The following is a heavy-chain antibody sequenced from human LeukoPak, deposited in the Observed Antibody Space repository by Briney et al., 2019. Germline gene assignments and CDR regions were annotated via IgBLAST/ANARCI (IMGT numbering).Heavy chain of an antibody. CDR2: ISSSSSYI. Sequence: GWSLRLSCASSGFTFSSYSMNWVRQAPGKGLEWVSSISSSSSYIYYADSVKGRFTISRDNAKNSLYLQMNSLRAEDTAVYYCARDAAERWLQPKPNYYYYGMDVWGQGTTVTVSS. CDR3: ARDAAERWLQPKPNYYYYGMDV. D-gene: IGHD5-24*01. V-gene: IGHV3-21*01. CDR1: GFTFSSYS. J-gene: IGHJ6*02.